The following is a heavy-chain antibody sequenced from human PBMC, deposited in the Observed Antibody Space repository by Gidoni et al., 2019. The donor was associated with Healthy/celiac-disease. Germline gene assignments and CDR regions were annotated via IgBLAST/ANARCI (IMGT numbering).Heavy chain of an antibody. D-gene: IGHD3-3*01. CDR2: IIPIFGTA. CDR3: ARGPAAYYDFWSGYFPFDY. CDR1: GGTFSSYA. J-gene: IGHJ4*02. Sequence: PLVQSGAEVKKPGSSVKVSCKASGGTFSSYAISWGRQAPGQGLEWMGGIIPIFGTANYAQKFQGRVTITADESTSTAYMELSSLRSEDTAVYYCARGPAAYYDFWSGYFPFDYWGQGTLVTVSS. V-gene: IGHV1-69*01.